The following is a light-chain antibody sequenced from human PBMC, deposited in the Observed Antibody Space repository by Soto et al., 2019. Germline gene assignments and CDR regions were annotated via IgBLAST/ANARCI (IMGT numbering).Light chain of an antibody. CDR3: QSYDTSLRSYV. Sequence: QSVLTQPPSVSGAPGQRVSIFCSGSSSNIGADYHVHWYQQFPGTAPRHLIYGDTNRPSGVPGRFSGSKSDTSASLVITGLQAEDEADYYCQSYDTSLRSYVFGAGTKLTVL. CDR1: SSNIGADYH. V-gene: IGLV1-40*01. J-gene: IGLJ1*01. CDR2: GDT.